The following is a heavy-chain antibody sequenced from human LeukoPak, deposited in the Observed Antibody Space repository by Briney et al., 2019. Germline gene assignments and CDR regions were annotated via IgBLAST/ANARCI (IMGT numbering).Heavy chain of an antibody. CDR1: GASVSSASY. V-gene: IGHV4-61*01. CDR2: IYNGVNT. Sequence: PSETLSLTRTASGASVSSASYWTWIRQPPGKGVEWIAHIYNGVNTNYNPSLKSRVTISVDTSKNQFSLRLNSVTAADTAVYYCARSRAFNSGAFDPWGQGSLVTVSS. D-gene: IGHD1-26*01. CDR3: ARSRAFNSGAFDP. J-gene: IGHJ5*02.